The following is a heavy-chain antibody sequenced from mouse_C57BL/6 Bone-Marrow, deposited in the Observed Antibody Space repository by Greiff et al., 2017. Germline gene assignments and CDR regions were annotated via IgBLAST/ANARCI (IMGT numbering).Heavy chain of an antibody. CDR1: GFTFSSYG. CDR2: ISSGGSYT. J-gene: IGHJ1*03. Sequence: DVMLVESGGDLVKPGGSLKLSCAASGFTFSSYGMSWVRQTPDKRLEWVATISSGGSYTYYPDSVKGRFTISRDNAKNTLYLQMSSLKSEDTAMYYCSRHGYFGVGGTGTTVTVSS. CDR3: SRHGYFGV. V-gene: IGHV5-6*02.